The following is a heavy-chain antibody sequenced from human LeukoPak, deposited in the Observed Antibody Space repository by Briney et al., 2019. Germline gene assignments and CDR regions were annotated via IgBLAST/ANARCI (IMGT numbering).Heavy chain of an antibody. D-gene: IGHD5-18*01. Sequence: GESLKISCKGSGYSFTSYWIGWVRQIPGKGLEWMGIIYPGDSDTRYSPSFQGQVTISADKSISTAYLQWSSLKASDTAMYYCARHLGNSYGMYYYYGMDVWGQGTTVTVSS. CDR1: GYSFTSYW. J-gene: IGHJ6*02. CDR2: IYPGDSDT. V-gene: IGHV5-51*01. CDR3: ARHLGNSYGMYYYYGMDV.